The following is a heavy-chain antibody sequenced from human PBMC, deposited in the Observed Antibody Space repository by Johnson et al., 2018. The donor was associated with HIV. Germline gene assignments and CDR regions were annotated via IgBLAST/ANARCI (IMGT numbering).Heavy chain of an antibody. CDR2: ISYDGSNK. CDR3: ARAPRVGRVRGSAFDI. D-gene: IGHD3-10*01. J-gene: IGHJ3*02. CDR1: GFTFSSYA. V-gene: IGHV3-30*14. Sequence: QVQLVESGGGVVQPGRSLRLSCAASGFTFSSYAMHWVRQAPGKGLEWVAVISYDGSNKYYADSVKGRFTISRENAKNSLYLQMNSLRAGDTAVYYCARAPRVGRVRGSAFDIWGQGTMVTVSS.